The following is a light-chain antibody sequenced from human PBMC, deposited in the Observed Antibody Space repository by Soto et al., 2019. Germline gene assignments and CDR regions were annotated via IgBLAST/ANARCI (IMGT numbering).Light chain of an antibody. V-gene: IGKV3-15*01. CDR3: QHYNNWPPYT. CDR1: QSVSSN. Sequence: EIVMTQSPATLSVSPGERATLSCRASQSVSSNLAWYQQKPGQAPRLLIYGASTRATGIPARFSGSGSGTEFTLTIRSLQSEDFAVYYCQHYNNWPPYTFGQGTKLEIK. CDR2: GAS. J-gene: IGKJ2*01.